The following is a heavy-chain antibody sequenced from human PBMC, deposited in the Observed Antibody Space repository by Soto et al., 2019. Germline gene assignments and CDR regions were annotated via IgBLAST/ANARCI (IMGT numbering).Heavy chain of an antibody. CDR1: GFTFSSYG. CDR3: ARDDGYCGGDCYSTPDY. Sequence: QVQLVESGGGVVQPGRSLRLSCAASGFTFSSYGMHWVRQAPGKGLEWVAVIWYDGSNKYYADSVKGRFTISRDNSKNTLYLQMNSLRAADTAVYYCARDDGYCGGDCYSTPDYWGQGTLVTVSS. CDR2: IWYDGSNK. V-gene: IGHV3-33*01. D-gene: IGHD2-21*02. J-gene: IGHJ4*02.